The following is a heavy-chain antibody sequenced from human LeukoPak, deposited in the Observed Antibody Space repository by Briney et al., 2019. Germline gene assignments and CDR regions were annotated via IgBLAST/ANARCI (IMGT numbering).Heavy chain of an antibody. CDR1: GFTFSSYA. Sequence: GGSLRLSCAASGFTFSSYAMHWVRQAPGKGLEWVAVISYDGSNKYYADSVKGRFTISRDNSKNTLYLQMNSLRAEDTAVYYCAKDVAYYDFWSGRNYYYYGMDVWGQGTTVTVSS. V-gene: IGHV3-30-3*01. J-gene: IGHJ6*02. D-gene: IGHD3-3*01. CDR2: ISYDGSNK. CDR3: AKDVAYYDFWSGRNYYYYGMDV.